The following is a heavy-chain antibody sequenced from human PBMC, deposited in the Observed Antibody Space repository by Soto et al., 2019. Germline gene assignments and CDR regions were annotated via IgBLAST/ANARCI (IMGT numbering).Heavy chain of an antibody. Sequence: GGSLRLSCAASGFTFSSYAMHWVRQAPGKGLEWVAVISYDGSNKYYADSVKGRFTISRDNSKNTLYLQMNSLRAEDTAVYYCAREISYVSGGHLYYGMDVLGQGTAVTVSS. CDR3: AREISYVSGGHLYYGMDV. V-gene: IGHV3-30-3*01. CDR2: ISYDGSNK. J-gene: IGHJ6*02. CDR1: GFTFSSYA. D-gene: IGHD3-16*01.